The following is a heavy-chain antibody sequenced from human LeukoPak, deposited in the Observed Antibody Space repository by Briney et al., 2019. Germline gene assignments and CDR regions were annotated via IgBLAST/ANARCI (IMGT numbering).Heavy chain of an antibody. D-gene: IGHD3-22*01. CDR1: GFNFNIYS. Sequence: GGSLRLSCRASGFNFNIYSMNWVRQAPGKGLEWVSVIRAEGNPTHYADSVKGRFTISRDNSKNTLYLQVNSLRAEDTAVYYCAKRYYYDNSGLWDSWGQGTLVTVSS. J-gene: IGHJ4*02. CDR3: AKRYYYDNSGLWDS. CDR2: IRAEGNPT. V-gene: IGHV3-23*01.